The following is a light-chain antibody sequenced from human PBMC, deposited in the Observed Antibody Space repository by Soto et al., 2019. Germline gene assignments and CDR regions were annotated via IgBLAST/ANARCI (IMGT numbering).Light chain of an antibody. CDR3: SSYSSSITHVV. CDR1: SSDVGDFNY. Sequence: QSALTQPASVSGSPGRSVTISCTGSSSDVGDFNYVSWYQHLPGRAPKLIIYDVTNRPSGISYRFSASKSSRTASLTISGLQAEDEADYYCSSYSSSITHVVFGGGTKRTVL. CDR2: DVT. V-gene: IGLV2-14*03. J-gene: IGLJ2*01.